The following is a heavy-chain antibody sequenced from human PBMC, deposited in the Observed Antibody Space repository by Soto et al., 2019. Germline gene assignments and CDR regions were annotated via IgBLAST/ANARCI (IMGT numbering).Heavy chain of an antibody. D-gene: IGHD3-22*01. V-gene: IGHV4-4*07. CDR3: SRDVGGSVVPHWFDP. Sequence: QVQLPESGPGLVKASETLSPSCTVSGHSISADYWCWIRQPAGKRLEWIGRVDASGNTNYNPSLKSRVTMSVDTSKIQFFLKVRSVTSADTAMYFCSRDVGGSVVPHWFDPWGQGALVTVSS. J-gene: IGHJ5*02. CDR1: GHSISADY. CDR2: VDASGNT.